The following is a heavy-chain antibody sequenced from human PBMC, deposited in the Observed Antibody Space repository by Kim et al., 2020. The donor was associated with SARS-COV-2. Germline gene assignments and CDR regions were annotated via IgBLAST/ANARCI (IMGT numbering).Heavy chain of an antibody. CDR3: AHRRDDSPFDY. Sequence: KRYSPSLKSRLTITKDTSKNQVVLTMTNMDPVDTATYYCAHRRDDSPFDYWGQGTLVTVSS. D-gene: IGHD2-21*02. CDR2: K. J-gene: IGHJ4*02. V-gene: IGHV2-5*01.